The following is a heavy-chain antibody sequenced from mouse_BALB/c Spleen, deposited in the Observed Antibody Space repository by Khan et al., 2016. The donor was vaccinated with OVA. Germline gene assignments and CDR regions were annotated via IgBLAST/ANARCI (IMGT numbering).Heavy chain of an antibody. Sequence: QVRLQQSGAELVKPGASVKLSCKTSGYTFTSYWIQWVKQRPGQGLGWIGQIFPGTGTTYYNENFKGKATLTVDPSSSAAYMQLSSLASEVSAVYFCARGYFGNYEFAYWGQGTLVTVSP. CDR1: GYTFTSYW. D-gene: IGHD2-1*01. CDR3: ARGYFGNYEFAY. J-gene: IGHJ3*01. V-gene: IGHV1S132*01. CDR2: IFPGTGTT.